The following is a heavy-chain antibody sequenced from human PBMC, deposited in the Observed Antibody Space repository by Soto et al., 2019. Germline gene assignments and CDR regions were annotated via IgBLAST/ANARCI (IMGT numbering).Heavy chain of an antibody. CDR2: ITAYNGNT. CDR3: ARASGSSYWFDP. Sequence: GAPVKVSCKASGYPFTLHGISCVRPAPGQVPERSGGITAYNGNTNYAQKLQGRVTMTTDTSTSTAYMELRSLRSDDTAVYYCARASGSSYWFDPWGQGTLVTVSS. D-gene: IGHD1-26*01. CDR1: GYPFTLHG. J-gene: IGHJ5*02. V-gene: IGHV1-18*01.